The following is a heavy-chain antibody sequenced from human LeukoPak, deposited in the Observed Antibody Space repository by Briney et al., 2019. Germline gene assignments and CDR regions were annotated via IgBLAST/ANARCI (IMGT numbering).Heavy chain of an antibody. CDR2: IYYSGST. CDR3: ATGLRSGNWFDP. D-gene: IGHD2-21*02. Sequence: PSETLSLTCTVSGGSISSGDYYWSWIRQPPGKGLEWIGYIYYSGSTYCNPSLKSRVTISVDTSKNQFSLKLSSVTAADTAVYYCATGLRSGNWFDPWGQGTLVTVSS. CDR1: GGSISSGDYY. J-gene: IGHJ5*02. V-gene: IGHV4-30-4*01.